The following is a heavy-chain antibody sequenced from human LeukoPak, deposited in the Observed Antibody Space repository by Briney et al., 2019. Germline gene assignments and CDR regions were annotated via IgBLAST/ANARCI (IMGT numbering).Heavy chain of an antibody. V-gene: IGHV3-43*02. CDR2: ISGDGGNT. J-gene: IGHJ6*02. D-gene: IGHD6-13*01. CDR1: GFTFDDYA. Sequence: GGSLRLPCAASGFTFDDYAMHWVRRAPGKGLEWVSLISGDGGNTYYADSVKGRFTISRDNSKNSLYLQMTRLRTEDTALYYCATSSSWKRTYYYYGMDVWGQGTTVTVSS. CDR3: ATSSSWKRTYYYYGMDV.